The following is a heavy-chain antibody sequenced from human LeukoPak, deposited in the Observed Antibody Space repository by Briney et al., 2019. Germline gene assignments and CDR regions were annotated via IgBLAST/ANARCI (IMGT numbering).Heavy chain of an antibody. J-gene: IGHJ3*02. D-gene: IGHD3-16*02. CDR1: GFTVSDYY. CDR3: ARDQQLYPPKILPGPI. CDR2: ISSCGRTI. V-gene: IGHV3-11*04. Sequence: GGSLTLSCAASGFTVSDYYMSWIRQAPGKGLEWVSYISSCGRTIYYADSVKGRFTISRDNAKKSLYLQMNSLRGEDTAVYYCARDQQLYPPKILPGPIWSQGTMVTVPS.